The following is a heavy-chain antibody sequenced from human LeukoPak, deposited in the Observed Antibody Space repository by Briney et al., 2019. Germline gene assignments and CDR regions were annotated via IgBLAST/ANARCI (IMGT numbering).Heavy chain of an antibody. V-gene: IGHV3-23*01. Sequence: GGSLRLSCSASGFAFSTHGMNWVRQAPGRGLEWVSGIRGNGITTYYADSVKGRFTISRDNSKNTVYLQMNSLRAEDTAIYYCAKDDRWLQYNDWGQGTLVTVSS. CDR2: IRGNGITT. J-gene: IGHJ4*02. CDR3: AKDDRWLQYND. CDR1: GFAFSTHG. D-gene: IGHD5-24*01.